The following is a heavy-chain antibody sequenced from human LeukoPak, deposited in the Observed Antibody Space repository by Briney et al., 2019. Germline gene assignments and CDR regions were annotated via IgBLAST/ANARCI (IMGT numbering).Heavy chain of an antibody. J-gene: IGHJ3*02. D-gene: IGHD3-10*01. CDR2: ISGSGGST. CDR1: GFTFSSYA. Sequence: TGGSLRLSCAASGFTFSSYAMSWVRQAPGKGLEWVSAISGSGGSTYYADSVKGRFTISRDNSKNTLYLQMNSLRAEDTAVYYCAKNSLPDPYYQAFDIWGQGTMVTVSS. CDR3: AKNSLPDPYYQAFDI. V-gene: IGHV3-23*01.